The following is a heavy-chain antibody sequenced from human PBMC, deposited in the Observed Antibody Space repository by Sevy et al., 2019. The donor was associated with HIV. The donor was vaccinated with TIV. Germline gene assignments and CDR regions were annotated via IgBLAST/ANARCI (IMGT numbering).Heavy chain of an antibody. J-gene: IGHJ4*02. V-gene: IGHV4-34*01. Sequence: SETLSLTCAVYGGSFSGYYWSWIRQPPGKGLEWIGEINHSGSTNYNPSLKSRVTISVDKSKNQFFLKLSSVTAADTAVYYCASLGRVLRFLEWPAGDDYWGQGTLVTVSS. CDR1: GGSFSGYY. CDR2: INHSGST. D-gene: IGHD3-3*01. CDR3: ASLGRVLRFLEWPAGDDY.